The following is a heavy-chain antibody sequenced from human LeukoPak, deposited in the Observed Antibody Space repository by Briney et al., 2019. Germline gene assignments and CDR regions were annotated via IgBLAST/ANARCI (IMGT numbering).Heavy chain of an antibody. CDR3: ARGQQRTPDYYYYMDV. V-gene: IGHV3-30*02. J-gene: IGHJ6*03. CDR1: GFTFSSYG. Sequence: GGSLRLSCAASGFTFSSYGMHWVRQAPGKGLEWVAFIRYDGSNKYYADSVKGRFTISRDNSKNTLYLQMNSLRAEDTAVYYCARGQQRTPDYYYYMDVWGKGTTVTVSS. CDR2: IRYDGSNK. D-gene: IGHD6-13*01.